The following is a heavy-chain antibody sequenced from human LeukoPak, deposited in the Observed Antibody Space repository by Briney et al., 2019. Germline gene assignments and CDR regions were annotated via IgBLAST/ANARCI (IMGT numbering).Heavy chain of an antibody. D-gene: IGHD2-2*01. V-gene: IGHV1-69*04. CDR2: IIPILGIA. Sequence: SVTVSCKASGGTFSSYAISWVRQAPGQGLEWMGRIIPILGIANYAQKFQGRVTITADKSTSTAYMELSSLRSEDTAVYYCASGAVVVPAAMNFQHWGQGTLVTVSS. CDR3: ASGAVVVPAAMNFQH. CDR1: GGTFSSYA. J-gene: IGHJ1*01.